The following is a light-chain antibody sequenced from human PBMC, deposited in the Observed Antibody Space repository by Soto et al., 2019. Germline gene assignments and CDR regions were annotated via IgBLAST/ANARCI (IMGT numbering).Light chain of an antibody. CDR1: QTVSSN. CDR2: GAS. Sequence: EIILTQSPDTLSLSPGERATLSCRASQTVSSNYLAWCQQRPGQAPRLLIYGASTRAAGIPDRFSGSGSGSEFTLTISGLQSEDFAVYYCQQYNDRPPITFGQGTRLEIK. V-gene: IGKV3D-15*01. J-gene: IGKJ5*01. CDR3: QQYNDRPPIT.